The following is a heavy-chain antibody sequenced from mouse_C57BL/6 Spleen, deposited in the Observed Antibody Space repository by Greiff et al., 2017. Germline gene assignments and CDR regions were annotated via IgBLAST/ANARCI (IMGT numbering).Heavy chain of an antibody. V-gene: IGHV8-8*01. CDR1: GFSLSTFGMG. D-gene: IGHD1-1*01. CDR3: ARGRKVNYYGSCFAF. CDR2: IWWDDDK. Sequence: QVTLKVSGPGILQPSQTLSLSCSFSGFSLSTFGMGVGWIRQPSGKGLGWLAHIWWDDDKYYNPALKSQTTISKDTSKNQIFLKISNVDTTDTATYYCARGRKVNYYGSCFAFWGQGTLVTVSA. J-gene: IGHJ3*01.